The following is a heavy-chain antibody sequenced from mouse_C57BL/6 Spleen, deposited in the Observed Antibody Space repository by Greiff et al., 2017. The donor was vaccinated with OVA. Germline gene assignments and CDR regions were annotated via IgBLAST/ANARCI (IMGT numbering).Heavy chain of an antibody. D-gene: IGHD2-4*01. J-gene: IGHJ3*01. CDR3: ARTDYERFAY. Sequence: VQLKESGPELVKPGASVKISCKASGYSFTGYYMNWVKQSPEKSLEWIGEINPSTGGTTYNQKFKAKATLTVDKSSSTAYMQLKSLTSEDSAVYYCARTDYERFAYWGQGTLVTVSA. CDR1: GYSFTGYY. CDR2: INPSTGGT. V-gene: IGHV1-42*01.